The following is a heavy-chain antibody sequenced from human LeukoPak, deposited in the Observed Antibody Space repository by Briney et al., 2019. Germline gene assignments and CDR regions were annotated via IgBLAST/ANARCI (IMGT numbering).Heavy chain of an antibody. CDR2: INHNGST. CDR3: ARGPVGATLFDY. J-gene: IGHJ4*02. Sequence: PSETLSLTCAVYGGSFSGYYWSWIRQPPGKGLEWIGEINHNGSTNYNPSLKSRVTISVDTSKNQFSLKLSSVTAADTAVYYCARGPVGATLFDYWGQGTLVTVSS. V-gene: IGHV4-34*01. CDR1: GGSFSGYY. D-gene: IGHD1-26*01.